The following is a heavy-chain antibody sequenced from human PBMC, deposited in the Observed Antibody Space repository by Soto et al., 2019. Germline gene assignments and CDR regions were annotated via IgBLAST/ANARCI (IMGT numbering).Heavy chain of an antibody. V-gene: IGHV1-46*01. Sequence: GVSVKVSCKASGYAFTSYYMHWVRQAPGQGLEWMGIINPSGGSTSYAQKFQGRVTMTRDTSTSTVYMELSSLRSEDTAVYYCARDLGDDSGYDLGFDYWGQGTLVTVSS. CDR3: ARDLGDDSGYDLGFDY. CDR2: INPSGGST. J-gene: IGHJ4*02. D-gene: IGHD5-12*01. CDR1: GYAFTSYY.